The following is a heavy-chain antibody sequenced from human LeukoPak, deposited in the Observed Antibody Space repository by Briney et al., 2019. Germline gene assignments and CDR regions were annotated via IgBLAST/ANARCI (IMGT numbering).Heavy chain of an antibody. J-gene: IGHJ4*02. CDR1: GFTFSNAW. Sequence: GGSLRLSCAASGFTFSNAWMSWVRQAPGKGLEWVGRIKSKTDGGTTDYAAPMKGRFTISRDDSKITLYLQMNSLKTEDTAVYYYTTAPHYNYFYCWGQGTLVTVSS. CDR2: IKSKTDGGTT. V-gene: IGHV3-15*01. D-gene: IGHD2-2*02. CDR3: TTAPHYNYFYC.